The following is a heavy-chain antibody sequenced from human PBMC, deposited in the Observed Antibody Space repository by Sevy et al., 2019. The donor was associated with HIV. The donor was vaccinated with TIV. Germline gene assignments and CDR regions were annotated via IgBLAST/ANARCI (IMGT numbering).Heavy chain of an antibody. CDR3: AGENAWGRGYS. J-gene: IGHJ4*02. D-gene: IGHD1-26*01. CDR2: IYYNGHI. CDR1: GGSITSLY. V-gene: IGHV4-59*08. Sequence: SETLSLTCTVSGGSITSLYWNWIRQPPGKGLEWIANIYYNGHINYNPSLKSRVTLSLDTSKNQFSLRLSSVTAADTAMYYCAGENAWGRGYSWHQGTLVTVSS.